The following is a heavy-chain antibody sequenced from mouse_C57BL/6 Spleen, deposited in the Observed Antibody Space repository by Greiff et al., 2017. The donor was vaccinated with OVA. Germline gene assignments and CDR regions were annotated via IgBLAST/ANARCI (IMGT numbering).Heavy chain of an antibody. J-gene: IGHJ3*01. V-gene: IGHV10-1*01. CDR3: VRRYSNYDGGFAY. D-gene: IGHD2-5*01. CDR1: GFSFNTYA. CDR2: IRSKSNNYAT. Sequence: EVQVVESGGGSVQPKGSLKLSCAASGFSFNTYAMNWVRQAPGKGLEWVARIRSKSNNYATYYADSVKDRFTISRDDSESMLYLQMNNLKTEDTAMYYCVRRYSNYDGGFAYWGQGTLVTVSA.